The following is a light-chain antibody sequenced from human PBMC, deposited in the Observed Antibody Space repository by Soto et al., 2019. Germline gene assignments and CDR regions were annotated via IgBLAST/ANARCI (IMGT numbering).Light chain of an antibody. Sequence: DIQMTQCPSTVSASVGDRVTITCRASQSISSWLAWYQQKPGKAPKLLIYKASSLESGVPSRFSGSGSGTEFTLTISSLQPDDFATYYCQQYNIYSTFGQGTKVEIK. CDR3: QQYNIYST. V-gene: IGKV1-5*03. CDR2: KAS. CDR1: QSISSW. J-gene: IGKJ1*01.